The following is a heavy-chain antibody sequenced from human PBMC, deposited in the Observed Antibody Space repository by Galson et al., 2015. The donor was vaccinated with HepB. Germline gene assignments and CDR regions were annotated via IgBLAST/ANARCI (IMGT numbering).Heavy chain of an antibody. CDR2: INPNSGGT. CDR3: ARARWLGPVDWYFDL. V-gene: IGHV1-2*02. J-gene: IGHJ2*01. CDR1: GYTFTGYY. Sequence: SVKVSCKASGYTFTGYYMHWVRQAPGQGLEWMGWINPNSGGTNYAQKFQGRVTMTRDTSISTAYMELSRLRSDDTAVYYCARARWLGPVDWYFDLWGRGTLVTVSS. D-gene: IGHD6-19*01.